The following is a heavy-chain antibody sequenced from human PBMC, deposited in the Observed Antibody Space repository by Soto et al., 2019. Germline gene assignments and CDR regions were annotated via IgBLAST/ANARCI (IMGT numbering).Heavy chain of an antibody. CDR1: GFTFSSYA. V-gene: IGHV3-30-3*01. CDR2: ISYDGSNK. J-gene: IGHJ4*02. Sequence: QVQLVESGGGVVQPGRSLRLSCAASGFTFSSYAMHWVRQAPGKGLEWVAVISYDGSNKYYADSVKGRFTISRDNSKNTLYLQMNSLRAEDTAVYYCARDDRTYSYGYPIDYWGQGTLVTVSS. D-gene: IGHD5-18*01. CDR3: ARDDRTYSYGYPIDY.